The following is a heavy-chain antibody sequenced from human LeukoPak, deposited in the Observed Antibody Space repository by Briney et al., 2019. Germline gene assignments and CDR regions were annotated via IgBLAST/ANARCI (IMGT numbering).Heavy chain of an antibody. D-gene: IGHD2-15*01. V-gene: IGHV5-51*01. J-gene: IGHJ4*02. CDR1: EYSFATYW. Sequence: GESLKISCKGSEYSFATYWIGWVRQMPGQGLEWMGIIFPGDSDTRYSPSFQGQVTISADKSISTAYLQWSSPKASDTAIYYCASEYCSGGNCYFDYWGQGTLVTVSS. CDR2: IFPGDSDT. CDR3: ASEYCSGGNCYFDY.